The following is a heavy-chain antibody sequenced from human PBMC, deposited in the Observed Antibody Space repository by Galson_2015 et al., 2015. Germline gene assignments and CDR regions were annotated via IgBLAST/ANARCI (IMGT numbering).Heavy chain of an antibody. J-gene: IGHJ3*02. CDR1: RFTFTNYD. D-gene: IGHD3-10*01. V-gene: IGHV3-23*01. Sequence: SLRLSYAASRFTFTNYDMSWVRQAPGKGLEWVSGMSGSGRSTNYADSVKGWFTISRDKSKTTLYLQMSSLRAEDTDVYYCPKRGVGLSTKAFDIWGQGTVVTVSS. CDR2: MSGSGRST. CDR3: PKRGVGLSTKAFDI.